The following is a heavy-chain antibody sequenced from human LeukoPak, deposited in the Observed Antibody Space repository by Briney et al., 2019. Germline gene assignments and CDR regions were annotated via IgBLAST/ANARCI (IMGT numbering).Heavy chain of an antibody. CDR1: GGTFSSYA. D-gene: IGHD5-12*01. V-gene: IGHV1-69*06. Sequence: SVKASCKASGGTFSSYAISWVRQAPGQGLEWMGGIIPIFGTANYAQKFQGRVTITADKSTSTAYMELSSLRSEDTAVYYCARVPIVATITYFDYWGQGALVTVSS. CDR2: IIPIFGTA. J-gene: IGHJ4*02. CDR3: ARVPIVATITYFDY.